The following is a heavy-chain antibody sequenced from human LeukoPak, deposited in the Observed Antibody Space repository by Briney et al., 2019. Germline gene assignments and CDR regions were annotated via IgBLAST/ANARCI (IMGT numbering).Heavy chain of an antibody. D-gene: IGHD3-16*02. J-gene: IGHJ4*02. CDR1: GFTFSSYW. CDR2: IKQDGSEK. Sequence: GGSLRLSCGASGFTFSSYWMSWVRQAPGKGLEWVANIKQDGSEKYYVDSVKGRFTISRDNAKNSLYLQMNSLRAEDTAVYYCARYTFGGVIVIDYWGQGTLVTVSS. CDR3: ARYTFGGVIVIDY. V-gene: IGHV3-7*01.